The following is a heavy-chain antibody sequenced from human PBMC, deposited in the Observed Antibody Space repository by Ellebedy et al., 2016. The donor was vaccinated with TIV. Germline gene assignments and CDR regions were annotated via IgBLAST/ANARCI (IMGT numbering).Heavy chain of an antibody. J-gene: IGHJ2*01. CDR3: ARASFYDVDLSGWYFDL. Sequence: GESLKISCAASEFTVSYNYMNWVRQAPGKGPEWVSGIYTDERTYYADSVKGRFTISRDNSKNTLYLQANSLRTEETAVYYCARASFYDVDLSGWYFDLWGRGTLVTVSS. CDR2: IYTDERT. V-gene: IGHV3-66*01. D-gene: IGHD3-10*02. CDR1: EFTVSYNY.